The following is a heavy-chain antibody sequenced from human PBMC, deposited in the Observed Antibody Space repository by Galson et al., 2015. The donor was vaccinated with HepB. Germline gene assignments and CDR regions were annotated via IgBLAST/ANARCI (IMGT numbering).Heavy chain of an antibody. V-gene: IGHV3-7*03. CDR1: GFTFSSYW. D-gene: IGHD3-10*01. J-gene: IGHJ6*02. CDR2: INPDGSSK. Sequence: SLRLSCAASGFTFSSYWMNWVRQAPGKGLEWVARINPDGSSKYFVHSVKGRFTFSRDNSKASVYLQLDSLRAEDTAVYYCARRISLVRGIITKPNYYYGMDVWGQGTTVTVAS. CDR3: ARRISLVRGIITKPNYYYGMDV.